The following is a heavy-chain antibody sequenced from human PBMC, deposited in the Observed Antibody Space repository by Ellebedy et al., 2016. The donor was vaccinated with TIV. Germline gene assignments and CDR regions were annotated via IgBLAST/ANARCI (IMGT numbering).Heavy chain of an antibody. V-gene: IGHV4-59*01. J-gene: IGHJ5*02. CDR2: IYYSGST. CDR1: GGSISSYY. CDR3: ARHLRYSDWRILDL. Sequence: MPSETLSLTCTVSGGSISSYYWNWIRQPPGKGLEWIGYIYYSGSTNYNPSLKSRVTISVDTSKNQFSLKLSSVTAADTAVYYCARHLRYSDWRILDLWGPGILVAVSS. D-gene: IGHD3-9*01.